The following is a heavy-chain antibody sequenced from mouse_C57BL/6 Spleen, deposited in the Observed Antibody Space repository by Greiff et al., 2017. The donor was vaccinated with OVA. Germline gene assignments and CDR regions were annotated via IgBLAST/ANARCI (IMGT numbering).Heavy chain of an antibody. Sequence: VQLQQSGAELVRPGASVTLSCKASGYTFTDYEMHWVKQTPVHGLEWIGAIDPETGGTAYNQKFKGKAILTADKSSSTAYMELRSLTSEDSAVYYCTWDGYYDYAMDYWGQGTSVTVSS. V-gene: IGHV1-15*01. CDR2: IDPETGGT. CDR1: GYTFTDYE. CDR3: TWDGYYDYAMDY. J-gene: IGHJ4*01. D-gene: IGHD2-3*01.